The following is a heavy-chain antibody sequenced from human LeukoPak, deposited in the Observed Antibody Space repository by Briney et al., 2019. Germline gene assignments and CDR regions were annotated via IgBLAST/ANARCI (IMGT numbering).Heavy chain of an antibody. V-gene: IGHV1-18*01. D-gene: IGHD3-3*01. CDR2: ISTYNYNT. J-gene: IGHJ3*02. CDR3: ARHMREFWSRRQPGDAFDI. CDR1: GYTFTSYD. Sequence: ASVKVSCKTSGYTFTSYDITWVRQAPGQGLEWMGYISTYNYNTHHSRKFQGRVFMSTDSSSGTAYMDLQSLTSDDTAVYYCARHMREFWSRRQPGDAFDIWGQGTMVTVSS.